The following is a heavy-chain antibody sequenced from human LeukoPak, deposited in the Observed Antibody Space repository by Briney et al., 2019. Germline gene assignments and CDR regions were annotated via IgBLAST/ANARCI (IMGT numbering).Heavy chain of an antibody. D-gene: IGHD4-17*01. CDR1: GFTFSNAW. CDR3: TTANYGAYDY. J-gene: IGHJ4*02. CDR2: IKSKTDGGTT. V-gene: IGHV3-15*01. Sequence: GESLRLSCTASGFTFSNAWMNWVRQAPGKGLEWVAYIKSKTDGGTTDYAAPVKGRFTISRDDSKNTLYLQMNSLKTEDTAVYYCTTANYGAYDYWGQGTLVTVSS.